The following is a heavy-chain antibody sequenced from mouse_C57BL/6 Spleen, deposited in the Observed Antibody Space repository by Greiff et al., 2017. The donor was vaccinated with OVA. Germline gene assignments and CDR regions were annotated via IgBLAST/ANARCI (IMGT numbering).Heavy chain of an antibody. CDR3: ARDGIITTVVPDAMDY. CDR1: GYTFTSYG. D-gene: IGHD1-1*01. CDR2: IYPRSGNT. J-gene: IGHJ4*01. Sequence: QVQLKESGAELARPGASVKLSCKASGYTFTSYGISWVKQRTGQGLEWIGEIYPRSGNTYYNEQFKGKATLTADKSSSTAYMELRSLTSEDSAVYVCARDGIITTVVPDAMDYWGQGTSVTVSS. V-gene: IGHV1-81*01.